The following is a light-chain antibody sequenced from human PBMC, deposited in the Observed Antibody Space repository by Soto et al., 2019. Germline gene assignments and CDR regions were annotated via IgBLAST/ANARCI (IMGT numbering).Light chain of an antibody. Sequence: DIQMTQSPSSLSASVGDTVTITCRASQDIGNFFAWFQQKPGKAPKSLISAASSLQSGVPSKFSVSGSGTDLTLTINSLQPEDVATYYCQLYHSWPATFGGGTKVEI. CDR3: QLYHSWPAT. J-gene: IGKJ4*01. V-gene: IGKV1-16*02. CDR2: AAS. CDR1: QDIGNF.